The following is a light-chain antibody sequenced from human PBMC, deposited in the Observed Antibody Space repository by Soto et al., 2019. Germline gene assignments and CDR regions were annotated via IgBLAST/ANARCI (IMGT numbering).Light chain of an antibody. J-gene: IGLJ1*01. Sequence: QSVLTQPPSVSGAPGQRVTISCTGSSSNIGAGYDVHWYQQLPGTAPKHLIYDNSNRPSGVPDRFSGSKSDTSASLAISGLQAEDEADYYCQSYDSSLRGHVFGTGTTVTVL. CDR1: SSNIGAGYD. V-gene: IGLV1-40*01. CDR3: QSYDSSLRGHV. CDR2: DNS.